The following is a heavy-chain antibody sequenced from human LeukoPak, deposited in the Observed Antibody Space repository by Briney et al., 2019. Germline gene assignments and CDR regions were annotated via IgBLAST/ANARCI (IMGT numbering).Heavy chain of an antibody. CDR1: GGSISSYY. D-gene: IGHD3-22*01. V-gene: IGHV4-59*08. Sequence: SETLSLTCTVSGGSISSYYWSWIRQPPGKGLEWIGYIYYGGSTNYNPSLKSRVTISVDTSKNQFSLKLSSVTAADTAVYYCASGYYYDSSGDYWYFDLWGRGTLVTVSS. CDR2: IYYGGST. J-gene: IGHJ2*01. CDR3: ASGYYYDSSGDYWYFDL.